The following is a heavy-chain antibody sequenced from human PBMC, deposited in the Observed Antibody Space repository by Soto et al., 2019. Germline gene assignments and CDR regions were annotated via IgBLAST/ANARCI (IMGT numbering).Heavy chain of an antibody. V-gene: IGHV3-23*01. Sequence: PGGSLRLSCLGPGFTFSGYNMHWVRQAPGKGLEWVSHISGSGRSTHYADSVRGRFTISRDNSKNILYLQMNSLRAEDTAVYYCATLSSIWQAGFDYWGQGSLVTVSS. CDR1: GFTFSGYN. CDR2: ISGSGRST. J-gene: IGHJ4*02. CDR3: ATLSSIWQAGFDY. D-gene: IGHD3-3*02.